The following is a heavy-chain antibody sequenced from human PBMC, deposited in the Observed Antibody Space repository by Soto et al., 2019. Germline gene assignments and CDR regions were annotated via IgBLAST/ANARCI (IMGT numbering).Heavy chain of an antibody. CDR1: GFSLSTSGMC. CDR2: IDWDDDK. Sequence: SGPTLVNPTQTLTLTCTFSGFSLSTSGMCVSWIRQPPGKALEWLALIDWDDDKYYSTSLKTRPTISKDTSKNQVVLTMTNMDPVDTATYYCARIMVIAVAGEYYYYYGMDVWGQGTTVTVSS. D-gene: IGHD6-19*01. V-gene: IGHV2-70*01. J-gene: IGHJ6*02. CDR3: ARIMVIAVAGEYYYYYGMDV.